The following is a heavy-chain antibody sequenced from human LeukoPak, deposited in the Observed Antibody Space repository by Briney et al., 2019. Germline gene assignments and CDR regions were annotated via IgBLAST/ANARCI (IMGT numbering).Heavy chain of an antibody. V-gene: IGHV1-2*02. D-gene: IGHD6-6*01. CDR1: GGTFSSYA. CDR3: ARVGSSSSDP. Sequence: AASVKVSCKASGGTFSSYAISWVRQAPGQGLEWMGWINPNSGGTNYAQKFQGRVTMTRDTSISTAYMELSRLRSDDTAVYYCARVGSSSSDPWGQGTLVTVSS. J-gene: IGHJ5*02. CDR2: INPNSGGT.